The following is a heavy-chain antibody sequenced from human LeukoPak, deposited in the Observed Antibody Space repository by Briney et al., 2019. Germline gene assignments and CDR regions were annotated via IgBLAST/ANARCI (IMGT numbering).Heavy chain of an antibody. V-gene: IGHV1-18*01. CDR1: GYTFTSYD. CDR3: ARTQDVTYYYYYMDV. D-gene: IGHD2-21*02. Sequence: ASVKVSCKASGYTFTSYDINWVRQATGQGLEWMGWISLYNGNTNYAQKFQGRVTVTTDTSTTTAYMELRSLRSDDTAVYYCARTQDVTYYYYYMDVWGKGTTVTVS. CDR2: ISLYNGNT. J-gene: IGHJ6*03.